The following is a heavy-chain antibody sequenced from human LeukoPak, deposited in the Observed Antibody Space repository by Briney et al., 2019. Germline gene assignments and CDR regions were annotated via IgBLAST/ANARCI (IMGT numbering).Heavy chain of an antibody. D-gene: IGHD5-18*01. Sequence: GASVKVSCKASDNIFSTYGISWVRQAPGQGLEWMGWISTFNGNTNYAQKFQGRITMTTDTSTSTVYMELRSLTSDDAAVYYCARERTAGYGKARFDYWGQGTLVTVSS. J-gene: IGHJ4*02. CDR3: ARERTAGYGKARFDY. CDR1: DNIFSTYG. V-gene: IGHV1-18*01. CDR2: ISTFNGNT.